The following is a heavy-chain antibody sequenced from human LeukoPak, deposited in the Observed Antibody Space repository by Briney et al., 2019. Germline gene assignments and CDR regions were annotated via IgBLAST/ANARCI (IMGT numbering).Heavy chain of an antibody. V-gene: IGHV4-61*01. CDR3: ARDHISYYDSSGLDY. Sequence: ASETLSLTCTVSGGSVSSGSYYWSWIRQPPGKGLEWIGYIYYSGSTNYNPSLKSRVTISVDTSKNQFSLKLSSVTAADTAVYYCARDHISYYDSSGLDYWGPGTLVTVSS. J-gene: IGHJ4*02. CDR2: IYYSGST. D-gene: IGHD3-22*01. CDR1: GGSVSSGSYY.